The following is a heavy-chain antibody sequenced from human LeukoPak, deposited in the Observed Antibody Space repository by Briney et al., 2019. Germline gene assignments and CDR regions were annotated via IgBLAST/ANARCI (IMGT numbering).Heavy chain of an antibody. Sequence: GGSLRLSCAASGFTFSSYAMSWVRQAPGKGLEWVSAISGRGGSAYYADSVKGRFTISRDNSKNTLYLRMNSLRAEDTAVYYRAKQGRDWLRDYYYYMDVWGKGTTVTISS. D-gene: IGHD3-9*01. CDR1: GFTFSSYA. J-gene: IGHJ6*03. V-gene: IGHV3-23*01. CDR3: AKQGRDWLRDYYYYMDV. CDR2: ISGRGGSA.